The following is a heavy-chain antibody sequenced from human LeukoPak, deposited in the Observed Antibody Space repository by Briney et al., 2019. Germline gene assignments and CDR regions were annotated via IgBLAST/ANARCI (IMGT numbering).Heavy chain of an antibody. J-gene: IGHJ6*03. CDR3: ALLALSPRVVPPAHVMDV. D-gene: IGHD2-2*01. CDR1: GYTFTSYY. V-gene: IGHV1-2*02. CDR2: INPNSGGT. Sequence: GASVKVSCKASGYTFTSYYMHWVRQAPGQGLEWMGWINPNSGGTNYAQKFQGRVTMTRDTSISTAYMELSRLRSDDTAVYYCALLALSPRVVPPAHVMDVWGKGTTVTVSS.